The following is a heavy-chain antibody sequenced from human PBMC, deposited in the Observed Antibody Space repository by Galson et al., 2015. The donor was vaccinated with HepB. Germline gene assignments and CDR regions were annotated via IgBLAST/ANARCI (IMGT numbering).Heavy chain of an antibody. J-gene: IGHJ4*02. CDR2: IIPILGIA. V-gene: IGHV1-69*04. CDR1: GGTFSSYA. Sequence: SVKVSCKASGGTFSSYAISWVRQAPGQGLEWMGRIIPILGIANYAQKFQGGVTITADKSTSTAYMELSSLRSEDTAVYYCASGEFCSGGSCPFDYWGQGTLVTVSS. D-gene: IGHD2-15*01. CDR3: ASGEFCSGGSCPFDY.